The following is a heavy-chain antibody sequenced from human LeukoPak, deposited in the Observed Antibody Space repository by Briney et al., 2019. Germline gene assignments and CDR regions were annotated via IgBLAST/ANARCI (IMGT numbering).Heavy chain of an antibody. V-gene: IGHV3-30*18. CDR1: GFTFTNYG. CDR3: AKAPYIRGYYFDF. D-gene: IGHD3-22*01. CDR2: ISHDGAIQ. J-gene: IGHJ4*02. Sequence: GGSLRLSCAASGFTFTNYGMHWVRQAPGKGLEWVAIISHDGAIQHYGDSLKGRFTISRDNSKNTVSLQVNNLRPEDTAMYFCAKAPYIRGYYFDFWGQGIPVSVSS.